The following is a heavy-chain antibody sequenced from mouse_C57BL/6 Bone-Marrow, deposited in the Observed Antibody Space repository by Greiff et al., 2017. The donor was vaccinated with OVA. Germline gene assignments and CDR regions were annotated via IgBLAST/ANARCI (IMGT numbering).Heavy chain of an antibody. CDR3: AREGYYYGSRGYY. CDR2: IDPSDSYT. V-gene: IGHV1-59*01. Sequence: VQLQQPGAELVRPGTSVKLSCKASGYTFTSYWMHWVKQRPGQGLEWIGVIDPSDSYTNYNQKFKGKATLTVDTSSSTAYMQLSSLTSEDSAVYYCAREGYYYGSRGYYWGQGTTLTVSS. J-gene: IGHJ2*01. CDR1: GYTFTSYW. D-gene: IGHD1-1*01.